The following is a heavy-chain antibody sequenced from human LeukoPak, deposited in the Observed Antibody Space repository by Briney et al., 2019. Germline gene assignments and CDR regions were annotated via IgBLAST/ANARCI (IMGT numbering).Heavy chain of an antibody. J-gene: IGHJ2*01. D-gene: IGHD4/OR15-4a*01. CDR2: ILYDGSNE. CDR1: GFTFNSYA. CDR3: ARDDYGGIHWYFDS. Sequence: GMSLRLSCAASGFTFNSYAVHWVRQAPGKGLEWVAVILYDGSNEYYADSVKGRFTISRDNSKNMLYLQMNSLRVEDTAVYYCARDDYGGIHWYFDSWGRGTLVTVSS. V-gene: IGHV3-30-3*01.